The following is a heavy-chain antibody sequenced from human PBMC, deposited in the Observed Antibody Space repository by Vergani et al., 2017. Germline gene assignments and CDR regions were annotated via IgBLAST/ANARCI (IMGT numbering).Heavy chain of an antibody. V-gene: IGHV3-7*03. D-gene: IGHD4-17*01. CDR3: ARDGDYGDYLY. Sequence: EVQLVESGGGLVQPGGSLRLPCAASGFTFSSYWMSWVRQAPGKGLVWVANIKQDGSEKYYVDSVKGRFTISRDNAKNSLYLQMNSLRAEEPAVYYCARDGDYGDYLYWGQGTLVTVSS. CDR2: IKQDGSEK. J-gene: IGHJ4*02. CDR1: GFTFSSYW.